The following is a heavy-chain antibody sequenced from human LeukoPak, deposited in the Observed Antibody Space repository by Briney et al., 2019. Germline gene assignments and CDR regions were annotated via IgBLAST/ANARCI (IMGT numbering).Heavy chain of an antibody. J-gene: IGHJ5*02. CDR2: IYYSGST. V-gene: IGHV4-59*08. D-gene: IGHD3-9*01. CDR1: GGSISSYY. Sequence: SETLSLTCTVSGGSISSYYWSWIRQPPGKGLEWIGYIYYSGSTNYNPSLKSRVTISVDTSKNQFSLKLSSVTAADTAVYYCARGYGDILTGLLFDPWGQGTLVTVSS. CDR3: ARGYGDILTGLLFDP.